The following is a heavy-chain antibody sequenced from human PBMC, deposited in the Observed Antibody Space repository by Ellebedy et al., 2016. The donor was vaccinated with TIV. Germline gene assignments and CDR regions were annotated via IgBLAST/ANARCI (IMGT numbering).Heavy chain of an antibody. Sequence: GESLKISCAASGFTFDDYAMPSVRQAPGKGLEWVSLISGDGGSTYYADSVKGRFTISRDNSKNSLYLQMNSLRTEDTALYYCAKGVGVGYGMDVWGQGTTVTVSS. CDR3: AKGVGVGYGMDV. CDR1: GFTFDDYA. V-gene: IGHV3-43*02. CDR2: ISGDGGST. J-gene: IGHJ6*02. D-gene: IGHD1-26*01.